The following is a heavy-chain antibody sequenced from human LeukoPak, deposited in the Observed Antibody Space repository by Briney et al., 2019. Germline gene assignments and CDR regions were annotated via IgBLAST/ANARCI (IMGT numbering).Heavy chain of an antibody. J-gene: IGHJ5*02. CDR3: ARERVPLGGWFDP. Sequence: PSETLSLTCTVSGGSISSGGYYWSWIRQHPGKGLEWIGYIYYSGSTYYNPSLKSRVTISVDTSKNQFSLKLSSVTAADTAVYYCARERVPLGGWFDPWGQGTLVTVSS. V-gene: IGHV4-31*03. CDR2: IYYSGST. D-gene: IGHD3-16*01. CDR1: GGSISSGGYY.